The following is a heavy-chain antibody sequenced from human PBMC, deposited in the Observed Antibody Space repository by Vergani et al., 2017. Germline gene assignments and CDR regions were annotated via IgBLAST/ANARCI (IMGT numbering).Heavy chain of an antibody. Sequence: EVQLVESGGGVVKPGGSLTISCATSGFDFTNSAMSWIRQAPGRGLQWDSSITRGSKSIYYADSVKGRFTITRDDVKKSLLLRMNNLKVDDTAIYYCARTRSPIAMIRQFEQWGQGTLVTVSS. CDR1: GFDFTNSA. V-gene: IGHV3-21*01. CDR2: ITRGSKSI. CDR3: ARTRSPIAMIRQFEQ. D-gene: IGHD5-18*01. J-gene: IGHJ4*02.